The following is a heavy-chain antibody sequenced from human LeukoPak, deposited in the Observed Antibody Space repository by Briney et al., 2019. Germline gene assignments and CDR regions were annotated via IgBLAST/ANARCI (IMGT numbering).Heavy chain of an antibody. CDR3: AKDLSVAAKGYFDY. J-gene: IGHJ4*02. CDR2: ISWNSGSI. CDR1: GFTFDDYA. Sequence: LRLSCAASGFTFDDYAMHWVRQAPGKGLEWVSGISWNSGSIGYADSVKGRFTISRDNAKNSLYLQMNSLRAEDTALYYCAKDLSVAAKGYFDYWGQGTLVTVSS. D-gene: IGHD2-15*01. V-gene: IGHV3-9*01.